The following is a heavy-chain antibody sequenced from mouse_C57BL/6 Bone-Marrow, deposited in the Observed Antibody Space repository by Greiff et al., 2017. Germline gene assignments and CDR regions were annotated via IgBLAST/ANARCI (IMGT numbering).Heavy chain of an antibody. J-gene: IGHJ4*01. CDR1: GFSFNTYA. CDR2: IRSKSNNYAT. Sequence: EVKLVESGGGLVQPKGSLKLSCAASGFSFNTYAMNWVRQAPGKGLEWVARIRSKSNNYATYYADSVKDRFTISRDDSESMLYLQMNNLKTEDTAMYYCVSLYYDCAMDYWGQGTSVTVSS. V-gene: IGHV10-1*01. D-gene: IGHD2-4*01. CDR3: VSLYYDCAMDY.